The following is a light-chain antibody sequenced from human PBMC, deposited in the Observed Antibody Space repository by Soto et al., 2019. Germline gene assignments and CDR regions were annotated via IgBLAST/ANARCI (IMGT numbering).Light chain of an antibody. Sequence: DIQMTQSPSTLSAFVGERVTITCRANESVSSWLAWYQQKVGKAPNLLIYDASSLESGVPSRFSGRGSVTEFDLTISSLQPDDFATYYCQQYNSYTWKFGLGTKVE. CDR3: QQYNSYTWK. J-gene: IGKJ1*01. CDR2: DAS. CDR1: ESVSSW. V-gene: IGKV1-5*01.